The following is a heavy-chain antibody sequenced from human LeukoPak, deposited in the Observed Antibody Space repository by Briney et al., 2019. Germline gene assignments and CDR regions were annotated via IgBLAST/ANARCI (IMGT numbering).Heavy chain of an antibody. CDR1: GFTFSSYG. CDR3: AKGELRDY. CDR2: ISYDGSNK. V-gene: IGHV3-30*18. D-gene: IGHD4-23*01. J-gene: IGHJ4*02. Sequence: GGSLRLSCAASGFTFSSYGMHWVRQAPGKGLERVAVISYDGSNKYYADSVKGRFTISRDNSKNTLYLQMNSLRAEDTAVYYCAKGELRDYWGQGALVTVSS.